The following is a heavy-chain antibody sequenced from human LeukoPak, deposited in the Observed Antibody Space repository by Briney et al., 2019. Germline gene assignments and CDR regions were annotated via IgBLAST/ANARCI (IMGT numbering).Heavy chain of an antibody. D-gene: IGHD2-2*01. CDR3: ARAARTAANNYFDY. V-gene: IGHV3-30*03. CDR1: GFTFSSYG. CDR2: ISYDGSNE. J-gene: IGHJ4*02. Sequence: PGGSLRLSCAASGFTFSSYGMHWVRQAPGKGLEWVAVISYDGSNENYADSVKGRFTISRDNTKNTLYVQMNSLRAEDTALYYCARAARTAANNYFDYWGQGTLVTVSS.